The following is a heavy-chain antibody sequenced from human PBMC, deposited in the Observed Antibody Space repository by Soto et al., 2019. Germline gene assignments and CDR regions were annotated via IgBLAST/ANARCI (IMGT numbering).Heavy chain of an antibody. CDR1: GFTFSSYA. CDR3: ARGSYYDYVWGSYRYYFDY. CDR2: ISYDGSNK. Sequence: GGSLRLSCAASGFTFSSYAMHWVRQAPGKGLEWVAVISYDGSNKYYADSVKGRFTISRDNSKNTLYLQMNSLRAEDTAVYYCARGSYYDYVWGSYRYYFDYWGQGTLVTVSS. V-gene: IGHV3-30*04. J-gene: IGHJ4*02. D-gene: IGHD3-16*02.